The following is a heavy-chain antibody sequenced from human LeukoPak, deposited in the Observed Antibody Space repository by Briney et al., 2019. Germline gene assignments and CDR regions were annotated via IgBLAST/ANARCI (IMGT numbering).Heavy chain of an antibody. CDR2: TSSSSSNI. Sequence: PGGSLRLSCAASGFTFAIYSMNWVRQAPGKGLEWVSSTSSSSSNIYYADSVTGRFTISRDNAKNSLYLQMNSLRAEDTAVYYCVRAVEYYYDSSRYAVDYWGQGTLVTVSS. CDR1: GFTFAIYS. D-gene: IGHD3-22*01. J-gene: IGHJ4*02. V-gene: IGHV3-21*01. CDR3: VRAVEYYYDSSRYAVDY.